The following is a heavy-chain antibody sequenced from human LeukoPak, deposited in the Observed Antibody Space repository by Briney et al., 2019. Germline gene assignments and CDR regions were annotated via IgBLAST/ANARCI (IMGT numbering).Heavy chain of an antibody. CDR3: AKVQVPSIFGSGKGSFFDY. J-gene: IGHJ4*02. CDR2: IRYDGSNK. Sequence: GGPLRLSCAASGFTISSYGMHWVRQAPGKGLEWVAFIRYDGSNKYYADSVKGRFTISRDNSKNTLYLQMNSLRAEDTAVYYCAKVQVPSIFGSGKGSFFDYGAQGTLAPDSS. D-gene: IGHD3-3*01. CDR1: GFTISSYG. V-gene: IGHV3-30*02.